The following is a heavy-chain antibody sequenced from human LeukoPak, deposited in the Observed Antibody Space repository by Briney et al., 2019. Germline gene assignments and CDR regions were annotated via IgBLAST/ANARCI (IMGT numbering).Heavy chain of an antibody. Sequence: ASVKVSCKASGYTFTGYYIHRVRQAPGQGVEWMGWINPNSGGTNYAQKFQGRVTMTRDTSISTAYMEMSRLRSDDTAVYYCARDYNVLRFLEWLPTFDYWGQGTLVTVSS. CDR2: INPNSGGT. J-gene: IGHJ4*02. D-gene: IGHD3-3*01. CDR3: ARDYNVLRFLEWLPTFDY. V-gene: IGHV1-2*02. CDR1: GYTFTGYY.